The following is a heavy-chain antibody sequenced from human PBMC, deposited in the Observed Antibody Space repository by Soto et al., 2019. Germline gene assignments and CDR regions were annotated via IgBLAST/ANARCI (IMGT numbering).Heavy chain of an antibody. D-gene: IGHD3-22*01. J-gene: IGHJ4*02. V-gene: IGHV3-30-3*01. CDR3: ARDPPYYYDSSGYYSYFDY. CDR2: ISYDGSNK. CDR1: GFTFSSYA. Sequence: QVQLVESGGGVVQPGRSLRLSCAASGFTFSSYAMHWVRQAPGKGLEWVAVISYDGSNKYYADSVKGRFTISRDNSKNTLYLQMNSLRAEDTAVYYCARDPPYYYDSSGYYSYFDYWGQGTLVTVSS.